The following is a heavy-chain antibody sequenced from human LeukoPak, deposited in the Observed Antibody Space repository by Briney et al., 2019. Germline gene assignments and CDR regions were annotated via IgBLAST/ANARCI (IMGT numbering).Heavy chain of an antibody. CDR2: IDYSGNT. CDR3: ARQGYISYYFDP. D-gene: IGHD3-22*01. J-gene: IGHJ5*02. Sequence: ASETLSLTCTVSGGSISRSRFDCGWLRQPAGNGLEWFGSIDYSGNTFYNASLEGRVTMSADTSTNQFSLKLSSVTAAATAVYYCARQGYISYYFDPWGQGTLVTVSS. V-gene: IGHV4-39*01. CDR1: GGSISRSRFD.